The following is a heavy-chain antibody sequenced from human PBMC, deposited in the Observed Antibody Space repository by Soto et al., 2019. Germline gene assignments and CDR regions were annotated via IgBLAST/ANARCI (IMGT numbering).Heavy chain of an antibody. J-gene: IGHJ4*02. CDR2: ISSGSKTI. CDR1: GFTFSGYS. CDR3: AREDILGVRSFDY. D-gene: IGHD3-9*01. Sequence: GGSLRLSCAASGFTFSGYSVNWVRQAPGKGLEWASYISSGSKTIYYAESVKGRFTVSRDNARNSQYLQMNSLRDEDTAVYYCAREDILGVRSFDYWGQGTLVTVSS. V-gene: IGHV3-48*02.